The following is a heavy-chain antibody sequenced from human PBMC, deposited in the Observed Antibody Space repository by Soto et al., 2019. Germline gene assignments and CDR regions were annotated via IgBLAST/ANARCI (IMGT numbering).Heavy chain of an antibody. J-gene: IGHJ6*02. CDR3: AKGNTAENYGIDV. CDR2: ISYDGSNK. Sequence: QVQLVESGGGVVQPGRSLRLSCAASGFTFSSYGMHWVRQAPGKGLEWVAVISYDGSNKYYADSVKGRFTISRDNSKNTLYLQMNSLRAEDTAVYYCAKGNTAENYGIDVWGQGTTVTVSS. V-gene: IGHV3-30*18. CDR1: GFTFSSYG. D-gene: IGHD2-2*02.